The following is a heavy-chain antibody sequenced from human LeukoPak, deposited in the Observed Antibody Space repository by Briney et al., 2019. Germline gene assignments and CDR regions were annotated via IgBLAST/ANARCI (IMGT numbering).Heavy chain of an antibody. CDR1: GYTFTDYY. D-gene: IGHD2-15*01. CDR2: INPNSGGT. J-gene: IGHJ4*02. Sequence: ASVKVSCKASGYTFTDYYIHWVRQAPGQGLEWMGRINPNSGGTNYAQKFQGRVTMNRDTSISTAYMELSRLRSDDTAVYYCARDFGEDIVVVVAAYDYWGQGTLVTVSS. CDR3: ARDFGEDIVVVVAAYDY. V-gene: IGHV1-2*06.